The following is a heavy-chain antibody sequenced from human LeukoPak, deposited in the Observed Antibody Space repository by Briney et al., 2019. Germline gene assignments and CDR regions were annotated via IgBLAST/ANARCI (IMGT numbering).Heavy chain of an antibody. CDR2: IKSKTDGGTT. V-gene: IGHV3-15*01. D-gene: IGHD3-3*01. CDR1: GFTFSNAW. J-gene: IGHJ4*02. CDR3: TTTRTYYDFWSGYYPFDY. Sequence: PGGSLRLSCAASGFTFSNAWMSWVRQAPGEGLEWVGRIKSKTDGGTTDYAAPVKGRFTISRDDSKNTLYLQMNSLKTEDTAVYYCTTTRTYYDFWSGYYPFDYWGQGTLVTVPS.